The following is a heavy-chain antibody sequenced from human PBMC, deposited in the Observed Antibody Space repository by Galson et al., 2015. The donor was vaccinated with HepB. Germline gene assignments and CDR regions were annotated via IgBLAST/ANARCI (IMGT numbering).Heavy chain of an antibody. D-gene: IGHD1-14*01. J-gene: IGHJ4*02. CDR1: GGSINTDHW. V-gene: IGHV4-4*02. Sequence: ETLSLTCAVSGGSINTDHWWSWVRQPPGKGLEWIGEAYHSGYVNYNPSLKSRASISIDKSKNQFSLIVNSVTAADTAVYYCARHLPLPPRHDYLNSWGQGALVTVSS. CDR3: ARHLPLPPRHDYLNS. CDR2: AYHSGYV.